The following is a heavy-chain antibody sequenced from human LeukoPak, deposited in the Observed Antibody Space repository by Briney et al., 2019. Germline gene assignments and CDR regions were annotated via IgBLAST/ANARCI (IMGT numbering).Heavy chain of an antibody. J-gene: IGHJ4*02. CDR3: AKRGRSSWYFDY. CDR2: IHYSGTT. Sequence: PSETLSLTRTVSGGSISGYYWNWIRQPPGKGLEWIGYIHYSGTTNYNPSLKSRVTISVDTSKNQLSLKLSSVTAADTAVYFCAKRGRSSWYFDYWGQGTQVTVSS. V-gene: IGHV4-59*01. CDR1: GGSISGYY. D-gene: IGHD6-13*01.